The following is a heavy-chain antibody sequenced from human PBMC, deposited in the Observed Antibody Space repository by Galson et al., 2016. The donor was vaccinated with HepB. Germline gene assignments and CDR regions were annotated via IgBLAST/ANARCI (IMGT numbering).Heavy chain of an antibody. J-gene: IGHJ4*02. CDR3: ASKGKEWLVHVYFDY. CDR2: LYFGANT. CDR1: GGSINSSSFY. Sequence: SETLSLTCSVSGGSINSSSFYWGWIRQSPGRGLEWIGTLYFGANTYYNPSLKSRVTISVDTSNNQFSLKLTSVTAEDTAIYYCASKGKEWLVHVYFDYWGQGILVTVSS. D-gene: IGHD6-19*01. V-gene: IGHV4-39*01.